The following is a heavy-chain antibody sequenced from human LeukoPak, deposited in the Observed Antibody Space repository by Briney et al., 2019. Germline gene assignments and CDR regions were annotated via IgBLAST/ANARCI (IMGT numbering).Heavy chain of an antibody. Sequence: GGSLRLSCAASGFTFSSYSMNWVRQAPGKGLEWVSSISSSSSYIYYADSVKGQFTISRDNAKNSLYLQINSLRAEDTAVYYCARHSGSGWYEDYWGQGTLVTVSS. CDR2: ISSSSSYI. V-gene: IGHV3-21*01. D-gene: IGHD6-19*01. CDR3: ARHSGSGWYEDY. CDR1: GFTFSSYS. J-gene: IGHJ4*02.